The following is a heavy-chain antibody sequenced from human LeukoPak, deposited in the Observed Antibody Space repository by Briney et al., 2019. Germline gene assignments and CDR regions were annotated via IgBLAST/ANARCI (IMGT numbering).Heavy chain of an antibody. D-gene: IGHD1-1*01. J-gene: IGHJ4*02. CDR1: GGSISSSSYY. V-gene: IGHV4-39*01. CDR3: ASATGTSPFSFDY. CDR2: IYYSGST. Sequence: SEALSLTCTVSGGSISSSSYYWGWIRQPPGKGPEWIGSIYYSGSTYYNPSLKSRVTISVDTSKNQFSLKLSSVTAADTAVYYCASATGTSPFSFDYWGQGTLVTVSS.